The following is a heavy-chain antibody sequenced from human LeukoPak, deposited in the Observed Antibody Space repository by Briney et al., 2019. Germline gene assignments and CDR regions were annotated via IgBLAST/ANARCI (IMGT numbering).Heavy chain of an antibody. D-gene: IGHD2-21*02. CDR1: GYTFTTYN. J-gene: IGHJ5*02. CDR3: ARDRTAGIGWFDP. CDR2: ISGYNGDT. V-gene: IGHV1-18*01. Sequence: ASVKVSCKASGYTFTTYNINWVRQAPGQGLEWMGWISGYNGDTNYAQNFQGRVTMTTDTSTRTAYMEMRSLRPDDTAVYYCARDRTAGIGWFDPWGQGTLVIVSS.